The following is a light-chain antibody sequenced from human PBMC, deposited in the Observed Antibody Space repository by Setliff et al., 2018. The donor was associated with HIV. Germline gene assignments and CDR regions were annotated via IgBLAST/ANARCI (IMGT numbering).Light chain of an antibody. Sequence: LTQPASVSGSPGQSTTITCTGTNSDVGSYSLVSWYQHHPGKAPKLIIYEDNKRPSGVSNRFSGSKSGNTASLTISGLQAEDEADYHCCSYAGSSSFQFGGGTKVTV. CDR2: EDN. CDR3: CSYAGSSSFQ. J-gene: IGLJ2*01. V-gene: IGLV2-23*02. CDR1: NSDVGSYSL.